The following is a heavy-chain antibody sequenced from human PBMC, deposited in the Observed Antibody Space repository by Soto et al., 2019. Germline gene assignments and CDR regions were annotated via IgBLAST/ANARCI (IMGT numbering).Heavy chain of an antibody. CDR3: ASSSGRYYYYYYMAV. V-gene: IGHV4-59*01. J-gene: IGHJ6*03. CDR1: GGSISSYY. Sequence: PSETLSLTCTVSGGSISSYYWSWIRQPPGKGLEWIGYIYYSGSTNYNPSLKSRVTISVDTSKNQFSLKLSSVTAADTAVYYCASSSGRYYYYYYMAVWGKGTTVTVSS. CDR2: IYYSGST. D-gene: IGHD6-6*01.